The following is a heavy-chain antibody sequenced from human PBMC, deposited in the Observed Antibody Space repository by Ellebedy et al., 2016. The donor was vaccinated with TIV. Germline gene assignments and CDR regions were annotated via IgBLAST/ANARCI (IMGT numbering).Heavy chain of an antibody. V-gene: IGHV3-7*03. CDR2: INQGGTVP. CDR3: AGGTGWIFDL. D-gene: IGHD6-19*01. J-gene: IGHJ2*01. Sequence: GESLKISCAASGITFSQYWMNWVRQAPGKGLEWLANINQGGTVPDYLDSLKGRFSISRDNAKNLLFLQMHSLRDDDTAMYYCAGGTGWIFDLWGRGTLVTVSS. CDR1: GITFSQYW.